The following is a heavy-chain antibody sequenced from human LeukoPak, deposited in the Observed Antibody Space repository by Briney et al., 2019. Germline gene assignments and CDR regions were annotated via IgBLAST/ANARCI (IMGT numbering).Heavy chain of an antibody. CDR3: ARAITMVRGSLNWFDP. Sequence: SETLSLTCIVSGGSIGSSRYYWSWIRQPPGKGLEWIGYIYYSGSTNYNPSLKSRVTISVDTSKNQFSLKLSSVTAADTAVYYCARAITMVRGSLNWFDPWGQGILVTVSS. CDR2: IYYSGST. J-gene: IGHJ5*02. V-gene: IGHV4-61*01. CDR1: GGSIGSSRYY. D-gene: IGHD3-10*01.